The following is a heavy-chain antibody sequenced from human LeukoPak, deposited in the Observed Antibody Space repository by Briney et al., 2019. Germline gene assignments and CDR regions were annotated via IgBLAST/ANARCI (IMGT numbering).Heavy chain of an antibody. D-gene: IGHD6-13*01. CDR1: GFTFSSYA. Sequence: GGSLRLSCAASGFTFSSYAMSWVRQAPGKGLEWVSVIHSDGTTHYADSVKGRFTISRDNSKNTLYLQMNSLRVEDTAMYYCARETGYSTSWYAYYFDYWGQGTLVTVAS. CDR2: IHSDGTT. CDR3: ARETGYSTSWYAYYFDY. V-gene: IGHV3-53*01. J-gene: IGHJ4*02.